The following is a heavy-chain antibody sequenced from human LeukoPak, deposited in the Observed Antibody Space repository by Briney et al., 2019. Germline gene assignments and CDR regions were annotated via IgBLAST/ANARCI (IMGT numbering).Heavy chain of an antibody. CDR1: GFTFDDYA. CDR2: ISGDGGST. D-gene: IGHD2-15*01. J-gene: IGHJ4*02. CDR3: AKGGCSGGSCYLDY. V-gene: IGHV3-43*02. Sequence: PGGSLRLSCAASGFTFDDYAMHWVRQAPGKGPEWVSLISGDGGSTYYADSVKGRFTISRDNSKNSLYLQMNSLRTEDTALYYCAKGGCSGGSCYLDYWGQGTLVTVSS.